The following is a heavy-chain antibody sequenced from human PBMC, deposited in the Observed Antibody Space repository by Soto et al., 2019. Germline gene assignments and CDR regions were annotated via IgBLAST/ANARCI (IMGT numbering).Heavy chain of an antibody. D-gene: IGHD2-21*01. Sequence: QVQLVESGGGVVQPGRSLRLSCAASGFTFSSSGMHWVRQAPGKGLEWVSVIWYDGNNKYYADSVKGRFTISRDTSKNTVYRKKNSLRAGDTAVDYLAKDRGGGAVVPDYWGQGTLVSVSS. V-gene: IGHV3-33*06. CDR3: AKDRGGGAVVPDY. CDR2: IWYDGNNK. CDR1: GFTFSSSG. J-gene: IGHJ4*02.